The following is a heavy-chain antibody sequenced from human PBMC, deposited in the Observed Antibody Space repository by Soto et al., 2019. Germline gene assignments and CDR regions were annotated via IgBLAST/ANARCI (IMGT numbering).Heavy chain of an antibody. Sequence: HPGGSLRLSCASSGFTFSSYGMHWVRQAPGKGLEWVAVIWYDGSNKYYVDSVKGRFTISRDNSKNTLYLQMNSLRAEDTAVYYCAREGRILYYYYMDVWGKGTTVTVSS. CDR2: IWYDGSNK. J-gene: IGHJ6*03. CDR1: GFTFSSYG. D-gene: IGHD3-10*01. CDR3: AREGRILYYYYMDV. V-gene: IGHV3-33*01.